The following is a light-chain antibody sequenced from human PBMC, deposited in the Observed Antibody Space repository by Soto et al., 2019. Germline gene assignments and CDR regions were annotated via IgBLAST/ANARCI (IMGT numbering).Light chain of an antibody. V-gene: IGKV1-5*01. J-gene: IGKJ1*01. CDR1: HSIRSW. CDR2: DAS. Sequence: DIQMTQSPSTLCASVGDRVATPCRASHSIRSWLAWYQQNPGKAPKILIYDASSLQSGVPSRFRGSGSGTEFTLTISRLQPDDFATYYCQQYNNYPWTFGQGTKVDI. CDR3: QQYNNYPWT.